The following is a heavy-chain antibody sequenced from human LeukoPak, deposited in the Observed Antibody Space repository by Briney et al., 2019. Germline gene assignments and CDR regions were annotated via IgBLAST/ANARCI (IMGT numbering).Heavy chain of an antibody. CDR2: IEKDGSNK. V-gene: IGHV3-30*02. J-gene: IGHJ1*01. CDR3: ARGGKRALAGTRSPQYFQH. Sequence: GGSLRLSCAASGFTFKTYGMHWVRQAPGKGLDWVAFIEKDGSNKYYADSVKGRFTVSRDNSKNTLYVQMNSLRAEDTAVYYCARGGKRALAGTRSPQYFQHWGQGTLVTVSS. CDR1: GFTFKTYG. D-gene: IGHD6-19*01.